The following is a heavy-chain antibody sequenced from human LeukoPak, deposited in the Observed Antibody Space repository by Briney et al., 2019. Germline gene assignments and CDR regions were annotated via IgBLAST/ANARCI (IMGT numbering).Heavy chain of an antibody. D-gene: IGHD2-2*01. Sequence: PGRSLGLSCAASGFTFSSYDMHWVRQASGKGLEWVAVIWYDGSNKYYADSVKGRFTISRDNSKNTLYLQMNSLRAEDTAVYYCATTYSAYCSSTSCYGRFDYWGQGTLVTVSS. CDR1: GFTFSSYD. J-gene: IGHJ4*02. CDR2: IWYDGSNK. CDR3: ATTYSAYCSSTSCYGRFDY. V-gene: IGHV3-33*01.